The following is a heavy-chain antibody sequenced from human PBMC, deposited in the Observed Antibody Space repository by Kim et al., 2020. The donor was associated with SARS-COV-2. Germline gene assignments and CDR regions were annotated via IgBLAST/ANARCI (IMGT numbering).Heavy chain of an antibody. V-gene: IGHV4-59*13. J-gene: IGHJ3*02. CDR2: IYYMGGT. CDR1: GGSISSYY. CDR3: AREGVGYCSGRSCHHSFDI. Sequence: SETLSLTCTVSGGSISSYYWSWIRQPPGKDREWMGYIYYMGGTNYNPPFKSRVTISVDTSKNQFSLKLSSVTAADTAVYYCAREGVGYCSGRSCHHSFDIWGQGTMVTVSS. D-gene: IGHD2-15*01.